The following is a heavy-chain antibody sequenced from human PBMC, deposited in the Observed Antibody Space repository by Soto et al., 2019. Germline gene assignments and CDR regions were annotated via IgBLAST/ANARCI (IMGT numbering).Heavy chain of an antibody. CDR1: GFTFSSYW. CDR2: ISNDGSST. CDR3: ARLPNKSPQN. V-gene: IGHV3-74*01. Sequence: EVQLVESGGGLVQPGGSLRLSCVASGFTFSSYWMHWVRQAPGKGLVWVSSISNDGSSTSYADPVKGRFTISRGNAKNTLYLQMNSLRAEDTAVYYCARLPNKSPQNWGQGTLVIVSP. J-gene: IGHJ1*01.